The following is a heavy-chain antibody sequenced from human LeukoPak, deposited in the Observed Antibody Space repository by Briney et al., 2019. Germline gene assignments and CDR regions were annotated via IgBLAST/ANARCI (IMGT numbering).Heavy chain of an antibody. Sequence: PSQTLSLTCTVSGGSINNGGYYWSWIRQHPGKGLEWIGYIYYSGSSYYNPSLRSRVTISVDTSKNHFSLKLSSVTAADTAVYYCARNRDGYNSFDSWGQGTLVTVSS. CDR1: GGSINNGGYY. D-gene: IGHD5-24*01. J-gene: IGHJ4*02. V-gene: IGHV4-31*03. CDR3: ARNRDGYNSFDS. CDR2: IYYSGSS.